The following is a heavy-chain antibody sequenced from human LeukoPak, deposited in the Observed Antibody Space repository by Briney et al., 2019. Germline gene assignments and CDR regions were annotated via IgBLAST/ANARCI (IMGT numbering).Heavy chain of an antibody. CDR1: GASITNYY. Sequence: PSETLSLTCTVSGASITNYYWSWIRQPPGKGLEWIGNIYYRGSTMYNPSLRSRVTISVDTSKNQFSLRLTSVTAADTALYYCASNVYCDGDCFDHWGQGTLVTVSS. CDR2: IYYRGST. V-gene: IGHV4-59*01. J-gene: IGHJ4*02. D-gene: IGHD2-21*01. CDR3: ASNVYCDGDCFDH.